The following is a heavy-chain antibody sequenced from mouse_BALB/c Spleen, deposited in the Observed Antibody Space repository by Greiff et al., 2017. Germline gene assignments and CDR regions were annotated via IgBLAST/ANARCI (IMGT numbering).Heavy chain of an antibody. Sequence: QVQLQQPGAELVKPGASVKLSCKASGYTFTSYWMHWVKQRPGQGLEWIGEINPSNGRTNYNEKFKSKATLTVDKSSSTAYMQLSSLTSEDSAVYYCARRGTGTGYFDYWGQGTTLTGSS. J-gene: IGHJ2*01. CDR2: INPSNGRT. D-gene: IGHD4-1*01. CDR3: ARRGTGTGYFDY. V-gene: IGHV1S81*02. CDR1: GYTFTSYW.